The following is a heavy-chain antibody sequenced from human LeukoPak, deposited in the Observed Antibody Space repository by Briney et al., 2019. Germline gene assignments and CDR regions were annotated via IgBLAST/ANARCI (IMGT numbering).Heavy chain of an antibody. CDR1: GYTLTELS. CDR2: FDPEDGET. CDR3: ATPTYGDYAEDAFDI. D-gene: IGHD4-17*01. J-gene: IGHJ3*02. Sequence: ASVKVSCKVSGYTLTELSMHWVRQAPGKGLEWMGGFDPEDGETIYAQKFQGRVTMTEDTSTDTAYMELSSLRSEDTAVYYCATPTYGDYAEDAFDIWGQGTMVTVSS. V-gene: IGHV1-24*01.